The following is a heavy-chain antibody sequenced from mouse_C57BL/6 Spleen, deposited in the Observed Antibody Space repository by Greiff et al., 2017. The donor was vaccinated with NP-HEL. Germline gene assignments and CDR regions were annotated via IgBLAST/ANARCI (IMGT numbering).Heavy chain of an antibody. V-gene: IGHV5-17*01. CDR3: ARGLGYFDY. Sequence: EVKVEESGGGLVKPGGSLKLSCAASGFTFSDYGMHWVRQAPEKGLEWVAYISSGSSTIYYADTVKGRFTISRDNAKNTLFLQMTSLRSEDTAMYYCARGLGYFDYWGQGTTLTVSS. CDR1: GFTFSDYG. D-gene: IGHD4-1*01. J-gene: IGHJ2*01. CDR2: ISSGSSTI.